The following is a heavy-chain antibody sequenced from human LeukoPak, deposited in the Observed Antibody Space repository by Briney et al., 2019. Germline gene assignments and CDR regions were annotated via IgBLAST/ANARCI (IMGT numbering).Heavy chain of an antibody. J-gene: IGHJ3*02. CDR1: GFTVSSNY. D-gene: IGHD2-15*01. CDR3: AKGPGGNAFDI. V-gene: IGHV3-53*01. Sequence: GGSLRLSCAASGFTVSSNYMSWVRQAPGKGLEWVSVIYSGGSTYYADSVKGRFTISRDNSENTLYLQMNSLRAEDTAVYYCAKGPGGNAFDIWGQGTMVTVSS. CDR2: IYSGGST.